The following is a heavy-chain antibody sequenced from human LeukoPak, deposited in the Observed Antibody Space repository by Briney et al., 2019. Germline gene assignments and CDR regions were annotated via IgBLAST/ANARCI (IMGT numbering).Heavy chain of an antibody. D-gene: IGHD6-13*01. CDR1: GYTFTCYY. CDR3: ASNPRRIAAAVPFDY. V-gene: IGHV1-2*02. Sequence: GASVKVSCKASGYTFTCYYMHWVRQAPGQGLEWMGWINPNSGGTNYAQKFRGRVTMTRDTSISTAYMELSRLRSDDTAVYYCASNPRRIAAAVPFDYWGQGTLVTVSS. J-gene: IGHJ4*02. CDR2: INPNSGGT.